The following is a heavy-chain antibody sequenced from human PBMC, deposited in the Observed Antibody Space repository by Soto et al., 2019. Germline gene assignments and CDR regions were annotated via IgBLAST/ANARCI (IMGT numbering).Heavy chain of an antibody. CDR1: GISFDDYA. CDR2: INWDSGDI. D-gene: IGHD2-8*01. CDR3: AKDTAPGFSDANGHLDY. Sequence: PVGSLRLSCVVSGISFDDYAMHWVRQVPGKGLEWVSGINWDSGDIGYADSVKGRFTISRDNAKNSLYLQMNSLKTEDTALYYCAKDTAPGFSDANGHLDYCGQGTPVTVSS. V-gene: IGHV3-9*01. J-gene: IGHJ4*02.